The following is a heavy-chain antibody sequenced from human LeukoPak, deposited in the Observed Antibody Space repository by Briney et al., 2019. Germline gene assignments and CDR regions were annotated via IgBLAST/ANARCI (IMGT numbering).Heavy chain of an antibody. CDR2: ITGSSSAM. CDR3: ASDVVGGTTNY. Sequence: QPGGSLRLSCAASGFTFSSSNMHCVRQAPGKGLEWVSYITGSSSAMYYADSVKGRFTISRDNAKDSLFLQMNSLRAEDTAVYYCASDVVGGTTNYWGQGTLVTVSS. D-gene: IGHD1-26*01. V-gene: IGHV3-48*01. J-gene: IGHJ4*02. CDR1: GFTFSSSN.